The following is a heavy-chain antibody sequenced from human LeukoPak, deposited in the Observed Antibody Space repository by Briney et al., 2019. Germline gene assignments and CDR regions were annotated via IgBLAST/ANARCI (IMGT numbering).Heavy chain of an antibody. CDR3: ARSPYCGGDCYVSNFYYYYGMDV. V-gene: IGHV5-51*01. CDR1: GYSFTSYW. CDR2: IYPGDSDT. J-gene: IGHJ6*02. D-gene: IGHD2-21*02. Sequence: GESLKISCKGSGYSFTSYWIGWVRQMPGKGLEWMGIIYPGDSDTRYSPSFQGQVTISADKSISTAYLQWSSLKASDTAMYYCARSPYCGGDCYVSNFYYYYGMDVWGQGTTVTVSS.